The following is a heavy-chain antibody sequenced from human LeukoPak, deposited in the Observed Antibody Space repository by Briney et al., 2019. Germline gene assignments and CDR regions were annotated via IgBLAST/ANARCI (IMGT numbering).Heavy chain of an antibody. CDR3: ARYDYTNYVGYYDH. CDR1: GFTFSDNY. CDR2: INWNGGST. D-gene: IGHD4-11*01. Sequence: GGSLRLSCAASGFTFSDNYMSWIRQAPGKGLEWVSGINWNGGSTDYADSVKGRFTISRDNAKNSLYLQMNSLRVEDTALYYCARYDYTNYVGYYDHWGQGTLVTVSS. J-gene: IGHJ4*02. V-gene: IGHV3-20*04.